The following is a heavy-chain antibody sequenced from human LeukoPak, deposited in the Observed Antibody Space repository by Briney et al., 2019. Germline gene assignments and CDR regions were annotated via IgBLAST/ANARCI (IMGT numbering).Heavy chain of an antibody. D-gene: IGHD3-16*01. Sequence: RASVKVSCKASGYTFTSYGISWVRQAPGQGLEWMGWISAYNGNTNYAQKLQGRVTMTTDTSTSTAYTELRSLRSDDTAVYYCARGVVRLGESWFDPWGQGTLVTVSS. CDR3: ARGVVRLGESWFDP. CDR1: GYTFTSYG. V-gene: IGHV1-18*01. J-gene: IGHJ5*02. CDR2: ISAYNGNT.